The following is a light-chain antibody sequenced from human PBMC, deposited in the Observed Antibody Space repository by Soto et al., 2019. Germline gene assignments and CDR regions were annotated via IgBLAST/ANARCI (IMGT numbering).Light chain of an antibody. CDR2: AAS. V-gene: IGKV1-39*01. CDR1: QSISSH. CDR3: QQSYSTPYT. J-gene: IGKJ2*01. Sequence: DIQMTQSPSSLSASVGVRITITCRASQSISSHLNWYQQRPGIAPNFLIYAASSLKSGVPSRFSGSGSGTDFNLSISSLQPEDFATYYCQQSYSTPYTFGQGTKLEIK.